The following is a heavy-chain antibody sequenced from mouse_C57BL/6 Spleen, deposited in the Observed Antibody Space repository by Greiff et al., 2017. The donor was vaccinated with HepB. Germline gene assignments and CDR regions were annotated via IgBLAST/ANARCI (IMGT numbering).Heavy chain of an antibody. CDR1: GYTFTSYG. V-gene: IGHV1-81*01. J-gene: IGHJ2*01. D-gene: IGHD1-1*01. CDR3: LNYYGSSYGFDY. Sequence: VQLQQSGAELARPGASVKLSCKASGYTFTSYGISWVKQRTGQGLEWIGEIYPRSGNTYYNEKFKGKATLTADKSSSTAYRELRSLTSEDSAVYFCLNYYGSSYGFDYWGQGTTLTGSS. CDR2: IYPRSGNT.